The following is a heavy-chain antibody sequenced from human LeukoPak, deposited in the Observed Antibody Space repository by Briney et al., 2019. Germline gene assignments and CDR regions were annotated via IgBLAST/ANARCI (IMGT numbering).Heavy chain of an antibody. CDR3: ARHYAYYGSGNFDREDYFEY. D-gene: IGHD3-10*01. V-gene: IGHV4-59*01. Sequence: SETLSLTCTVSGDSMSSYYWSWIRQPPGKGLEWIAYISYSGSTKYNPSLQNRVTISIDTSKSQFSLKLSSVTTADTAVYYCARHYAYYGSGNFDREDYFEYWGQGTLVTVSS. CDR1: GDSMSSYY. CDR2: ISYSGST. J-gene: IGHJ4*02.